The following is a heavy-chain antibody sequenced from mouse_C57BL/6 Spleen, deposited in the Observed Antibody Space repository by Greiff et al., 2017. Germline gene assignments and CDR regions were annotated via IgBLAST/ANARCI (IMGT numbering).Heavy chain of an antibody. Sequence: VMLVESGPGLVAPSQSLSITCTVSGFSLTSYGVSWVPQPPGKGLEWLGVIWGDGSTNYHSALISRLSISKDNSKSQVFLKLNSLQTDDTATYXCAKFDTTVPYWYFDVWGTGTTVTVSS. J-gene: IGHJ1*03. CDR2: IWGDGST. CDR3: AKFDTTVPYWYFDV. D-gene: IGHD1-1*01. CDR1: GFSLTSYG. V-gene: IGHV2-3*01.